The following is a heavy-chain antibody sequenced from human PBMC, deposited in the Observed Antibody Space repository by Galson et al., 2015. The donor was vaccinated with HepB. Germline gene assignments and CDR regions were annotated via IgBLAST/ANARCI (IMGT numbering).Heavy chain of an antibody. Sequence: SLRLSCAASGFTFSSYAMHWVRQALGKGLEWVAVISYDGSDKYYADSVKGRFTISRDNSKNALYLQMNSLRAEDTAVYYCARDLGAMAGRISQAWGSYFDYWGQGTLVTVSS. CDR1: GFTFSSYA. CDR2: ISYDGSDK. D-gene: IGHD6-19*01. V-gene: IGHV3-30*04. J-gene: IGHJ4*02. CDR3: ARDLGAMAGRISQAWGSYFDY.